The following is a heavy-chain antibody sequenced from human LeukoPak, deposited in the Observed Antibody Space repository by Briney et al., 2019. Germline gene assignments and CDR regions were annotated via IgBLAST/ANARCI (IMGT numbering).Heavy chain of an antibody. V-gene: IGHV3-21*01. CDR3: ARESTEIVLMVYAEEEGFDY. Sequence: GGSLRLSCAASGFTFSSYSMNWVRQAPGKGLELVSSISSSSSYIYYADSVKGRFTISRDNAKNSLYLQMNSLRAEDTAAYYCARESTEIVLMVYAEEEGFDYWGQGTLVTVSS. CDR1: GFTFSSYS. J-gene: IGHJ4*02. CDR2: ISSSSSYI. D-gene: IGHD2-8*01.